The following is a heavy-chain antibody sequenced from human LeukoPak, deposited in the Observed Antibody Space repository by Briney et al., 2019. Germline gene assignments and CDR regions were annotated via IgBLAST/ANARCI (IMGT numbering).Heavy chain of an antibody. J-gene: IGHJ3*01. D-gene: IGHD5/OR15-5a*01. CDR3: ARSHPRTSVFDF. CDR1: GFTFSNYG. CDR2: IWYDGSDK. Sequence: GGSLRLSCAASGFTFSNYGMYWVRQAPGKGLEWVAVIWYDGSDKYYADSVKGRFTISRDNSKNTLYLQMNSLRVEDTAVYYCARSHPRTSVFDFGGQGTMVTLSS. V-gene: IGHV3-33*01.